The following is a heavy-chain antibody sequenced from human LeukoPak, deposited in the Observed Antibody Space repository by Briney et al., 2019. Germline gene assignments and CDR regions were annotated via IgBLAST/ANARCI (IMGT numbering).Heavy chain of an antibody. CDR3: ARLPDSSGWSNWFDP. CDR1: GGSISSGSYY. V-gene: IGHV4-39*01. CDR2: IYYSGST. J-gene: IGHJ5*02. D-gene: IGHD6-19*01. Sequence: SETLSLTCTVSGGSISSGSYYWGWIRQPPGKGLEWIGSIYYSGSTYYNPSLKSRVTISVDTSKNQFSLKLSSVTAADTAVYYCARLPDSSGWSNWFDPWGQGTLVTVSS.